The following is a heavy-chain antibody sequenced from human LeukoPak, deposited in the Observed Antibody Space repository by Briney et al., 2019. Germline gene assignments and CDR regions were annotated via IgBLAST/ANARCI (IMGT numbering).Heavy chain of an antibody. CDR2: IYPGDSNT. D-gene: IGHD6-19*01. J-gene: IGHJ4*02. CDR3: GRVGWSTNDLDY. V-gene: IGHV5-51*01. Sequence: GESLKISCKGSGYRFTDYWIGWVRQMPGKGLEWKGIIYPGDSNTKYSPSFQGQVTISADRSISTAYLQWSSLEASDTAMYYCGRVGWSTNDLDYWGQGTLVTVSS. CDR1: GYRFTDYW.